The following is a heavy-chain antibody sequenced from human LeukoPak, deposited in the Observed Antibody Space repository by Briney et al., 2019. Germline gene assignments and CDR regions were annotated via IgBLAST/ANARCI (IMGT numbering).Heavy chain of an antibody. CDR3: ARMRGGEDYFDY. D-gene: IGHD2-21*01. J-gene: IGHJ4*02. Sequence: KASETLSLTCTVSGGSISSYYWSWIRQPPGKGLEWIGYIYYSGSTNYNPSLKSRVTISVDTSKNQFSLKLSSVTAADTAVYYCARMRGGEDYFDYWGQGTLVTVSS. V-gene: IGHV4-59*01. CDR2: IYYSGST. CDR1: GGSISSYY.